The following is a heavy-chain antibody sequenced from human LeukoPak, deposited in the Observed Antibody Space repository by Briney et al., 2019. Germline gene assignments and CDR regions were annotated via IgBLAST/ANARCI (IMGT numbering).Heavy chain of an antibody. CDR3: ARDRSYGSNS. J-gene: IGHJ4*02. CDR2: INHNGNVN. D-gene: IGHD5-18*01. V-gene: IGHV3-7*03. Sequence: GGSLRLSCAASGFTFSSYWMNWARQASGKGLEWVASINHNGNVNYYVDSVKGRFTISRDNAKNSLYLQMSNLRAEDTAVYYCARDRSYGSNSWGQGTLVTVSS. CDR1: GFTFSSYW.